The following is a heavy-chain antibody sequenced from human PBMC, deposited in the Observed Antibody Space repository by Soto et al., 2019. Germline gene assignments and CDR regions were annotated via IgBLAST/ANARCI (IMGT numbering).Heavy chain of an antibody. CDR1: GYTFTSYG. D-gene: IGHD2-2*01. Sequence: GASVKVSCKASGYTFTSYGISWVRQAPGQGLEWMGWISAYNGNTNYARKLQGRVTMTTDTSTSTAYMELRSLRSDDTAVYYCARDIVVVPAAKSSAFDIWGQGTMVTVSS. J-gene: IGHJ3*02. V-gene: IGHV1-18*01. CDR2: ISAYNGNT. CDR3: ARDIVVVPAAKSSAFDI.